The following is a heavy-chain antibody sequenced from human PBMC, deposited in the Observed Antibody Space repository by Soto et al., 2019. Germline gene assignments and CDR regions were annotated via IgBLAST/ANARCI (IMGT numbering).Heavy chain of an antibody. CDR1: GFTFKDYY. J-gene: IGHJ6*02. CDR2: ISSRDRAM. CDR3: AREMATSGWFQKYYYLGMDV. Sequence: GGSLRLSCAASGFTFKDYYMSWIRQAPGRGLEWIAYISSRDRAMYADSVQGRFIISRDNANSSLFLQMNSLRADDTAVYYCAREMATSGWFQKYYYLGMDVWGQGTTVTVSS. V-gene: IGHV3-11*01. D-gene: IGHD6-19*01.